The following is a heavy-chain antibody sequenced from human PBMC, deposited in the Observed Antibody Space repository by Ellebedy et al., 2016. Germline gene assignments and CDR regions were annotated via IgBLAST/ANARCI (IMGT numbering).Heavy chain of an antibody. Sequence: GESLKISXAASGFTFSSFAMNWVRQAPGKGLEWVSAISGSGNNTYYADSVKGRFTISRDDSKNTLNLQMSSLRADDTAVYYCAMMTSPYCSRASCYYFNYGMDVWGQGTTVTVSS. CDR2: ISGSGNNT. J-gene: IGHJ6*02. D-gene: IGHD2-2*01. CDR1: GFTFSSFA. V-gene: IGHV3-23*01. CDR3: AMMTSPYCSRASCYYFNYGMDV.